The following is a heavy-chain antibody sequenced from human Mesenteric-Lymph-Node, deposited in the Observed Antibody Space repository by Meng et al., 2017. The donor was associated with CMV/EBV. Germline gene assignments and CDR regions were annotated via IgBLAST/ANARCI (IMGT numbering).Heavy chain of an antibody. D-gene: IGHD2-2*01. V-gene: IGHV3-43D*03. J-gene: IGHJ6*02. CDR3: AKDIRYCSSTSCYPRGDYYYGMDV. CDR2: ISWDCGST. Sequence: GESLKISCAASGFTFDDYAMHWVRQAPGKGLEWVSLISWDCGSTYYADSVKGRFTISRDNSKNSLYLQMNSLRAEDTALYYCAKDIRYCSSTSCYPRGDYYYGMDVWGQGTTVTVSS. CDR1: GFTFDDYA.